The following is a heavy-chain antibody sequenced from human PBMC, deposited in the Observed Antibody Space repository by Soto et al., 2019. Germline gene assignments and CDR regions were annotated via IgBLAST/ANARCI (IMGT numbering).Heavy chain of an antibody. J-gene: IGHJ4*02. CDR1: GFTFSSYA. CDR3: AKGSNYDILTGYFDY. V-gene: IGHV3-23*01. CDR2: ISGSGGST. D-gene: IGHD3-9*01. Sequence: GGSLRLSCAASGFTFSSYAMSWVRQAPGKGLEWVSAISGSGGSTYYADSVKGRFTISRDNSKNTLYLQMNSLRAEDTAVYYCAKGSNYDILTGYFDYWGQGTLVTVSS.